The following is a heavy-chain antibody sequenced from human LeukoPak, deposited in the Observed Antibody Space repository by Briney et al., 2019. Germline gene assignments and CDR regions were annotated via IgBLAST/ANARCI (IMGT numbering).Heavy chain of an antibody. D-gene: IGHD6-13*01. V-gene: IGHV1-2*02. J-gene: IGHJ6*03. Sequence: ASAKVSCKASGYTFTGYYMHWVRQAPGQGLEWMGWINPNSGGTNYAQKFQGRVTMTRDTSISTAYMELSRLRSDDTAVYYCARVGGYQTGYSSSWLPNYYYYYYMDVWGKGTTVTVSS. CDR2: INPNSGGT. CDR1: GYTFTGYY. CDR3: ARVGGYQTGYSSSWLPNYYYYYYMDV.